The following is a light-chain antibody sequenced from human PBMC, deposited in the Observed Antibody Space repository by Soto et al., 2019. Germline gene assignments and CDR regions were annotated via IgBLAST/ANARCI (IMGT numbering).Light chain of an antibody. CDR1: QGISSY. Sequence: AIRMTQSPSSFSASTGDRVTITCRASQGISSYLAWYQQKPGKAPKLLIYAASTLQSGVPSRFSGSGSGTDFTLTISCLQSEDFATYYYQQYYRYPPFTFGPGTKVDIK. CDR2: AAS. CDR3: QQYYRYPPFT. V-gene: IGKV1-8*01. J-gene: IGKJ3*01.